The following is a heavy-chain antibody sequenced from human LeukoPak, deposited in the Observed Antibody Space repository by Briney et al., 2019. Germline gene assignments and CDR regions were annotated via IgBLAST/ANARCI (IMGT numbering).Heavy chain of an antibody. CDR2: ISSSSGTI. J-gene: IGHJ4*02. CDR1: GFTFSSYS. V-gene: IGHV3-48*02. Sequence: GGSLRLSCAASGFTFSSYSMNWVRQAPGKGLEWISYISSSSGTIYYEDSVKGRFTISRDNAKNSLYLQMNSLRDEDTAVYYCARDPLSSWYYFDYWGQGTLVTVSS. D-gene: IGHD6-13*01. CDR3: ARDPLSSWYYFDY.